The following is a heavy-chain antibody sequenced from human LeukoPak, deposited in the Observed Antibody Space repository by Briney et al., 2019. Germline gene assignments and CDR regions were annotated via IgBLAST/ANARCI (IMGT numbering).Heavy chain of an antibody. Sequence: NPSETLSLTCTVSGGSISSHYWSWIRQPAGKGLGWIGRIHTNGNTNNNPSLKSRVTMSVDTSKNQFSLNLSSVTAADTAIYYCARDGVPAAGSLLDYWGQGTLVTVSS. V-gene: IGHV4-4*07. CDR3: ARDGVPAAGSLLDY. CDR1: GGSISSHY. CDR2: IHTNGNT. J-gene: IGHJ4*02. D-gene: IGHD6-13*01.